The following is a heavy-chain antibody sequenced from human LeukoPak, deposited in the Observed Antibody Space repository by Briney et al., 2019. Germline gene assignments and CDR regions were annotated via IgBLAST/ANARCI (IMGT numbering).Heavy chain of an antibody. Sequence: QPGGSLRLSCAASGFTFSSYWLSWARQAPGKGLEWVANIKQDGSKKNYVDSVKGRFTISRDNAKNSLYLQMNSLRVEDTAVYYCARFISLGGWGQGAPVTVSS. J-gene: IGHJ4*02. CDR2: IKQDGSKK. D-gene: IGHD3-10*01. CDR3: ARFISLGG. CDR1: GFTFSSYW. V-gene: IGHV3-7*01.